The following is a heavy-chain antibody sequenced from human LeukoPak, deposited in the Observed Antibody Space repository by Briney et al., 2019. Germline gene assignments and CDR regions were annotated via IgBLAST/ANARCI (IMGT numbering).Heavy chain of an antibody. Sequence: GGSLRLSCAASGFTFSSYDMPWVRQATGKGLEWVSAIGTAGDTYYPGSVKGRFTISRENAKNSLYLQMNSLRAGDTAVYYCAREDHHSGYGLWGQGTLVTVSS. CDR2: IGTAGDT. J-gene: IGHJ4*02. CDR1: GFTFSSYD. CDR3: AREDHHSGYGL. D-gene: IGHD5-12*01. V-gene: IGHV3-13*01.